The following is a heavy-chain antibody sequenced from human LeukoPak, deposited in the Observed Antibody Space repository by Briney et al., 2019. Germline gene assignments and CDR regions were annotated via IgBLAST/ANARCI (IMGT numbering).Heavy chain of an antibody. CDR2: ISSSSSYI. D-gene: IGHD3-3*01. J-gene: IGHJ4*02. V-gene: IGHV3-21*01. Sequence: GGSLRLSCAASGFTFSSYSMNWVRQAPGKGLEWVSSISSSSSYIYYADSVKGRFTISRDNAKNSLYLQMNSLRAEDTAVYYCASHTTFGVVSDYWGQGTLVTVSS. CDR1: GFTFSSYS. CDR3: ASHTTFGVVSDY.